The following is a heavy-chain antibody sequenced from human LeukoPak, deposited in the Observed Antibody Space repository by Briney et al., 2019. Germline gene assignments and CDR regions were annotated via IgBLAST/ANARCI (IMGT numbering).Heavy chain of an antibody. CDR1: GGSISSYY. CDR2: ISSSSSYI. D-gene: IGHD3-3*01. Sequence: ETLSLTCTVSGGSISSYYWSWIRQAPGKGLEWVSSISSSSSYIYYADSVKGRFTISRDNAKNSLYLQMNSLRAEDTAVYYCAMMGWSQYYDFWSGYPPGDYWGQGTLVTVSS. J-gene: IGHJ4*02. CDR3: AMMGWSQYYDFWSGYPPGDY. V-gene: IGHV3-21*01.